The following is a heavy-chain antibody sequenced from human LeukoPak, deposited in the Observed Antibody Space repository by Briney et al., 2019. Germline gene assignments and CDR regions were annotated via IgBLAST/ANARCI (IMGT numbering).Heavy chain of an antibody. V-gene: IGHV4-61*02. CDR1: GGSISSGSYY. D-gene: IGHD2-21*01. CDR2: IYTSGST. J-gene: IGHJ4*02. CDR3: ARGSRLPFNY. Sequence: KPSETLSLTCTVSGGSISSGSYYWSWIRQPAGKGLEWIGRIYTSGSTNYNPSLKSRVTISVDTSKNQFSLKLSSVTAADTAVYYCARGSRLPFNYWGQGTLVTVSS.